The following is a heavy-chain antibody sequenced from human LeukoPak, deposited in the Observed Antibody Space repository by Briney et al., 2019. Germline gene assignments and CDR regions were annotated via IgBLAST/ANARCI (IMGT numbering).Heavy chain of an antibody. CDR2: ISSSSSYA. Sequence: GGSLRLSCAASGFTFSSYSMSWIRQAPGKGLEWVSYISSSSSYANYADSVKGRFTISRDNAKNSLYLQMNSLRAEDTAVYYCARDGPGRDVTDIVYYYYGMDVWGQGTTVTVSS. CDR3: ARDGPGRDVTDIVYYYYGMDV. V-gene: IGHV3-21*05. D-gene: IGHD2-15*01. J-gene: IGHJ6*02. CDR1: GFTFSSYS.